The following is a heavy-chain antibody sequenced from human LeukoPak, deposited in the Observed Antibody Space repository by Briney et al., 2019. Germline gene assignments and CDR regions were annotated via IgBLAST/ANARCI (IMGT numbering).Heavy chain of an antibody. J-gene: IGHJ4*02. Sequence: GGSLRLSCAASGLTFSNYAMSWVRQAPGKGLEWVGVISDDGRRKDYADSVKGRFTISRDNSKDTLYLQMNSLRAEDTAVYYCAKRPSDYGDYVSYFDYWGQGTLVTVSS. V-gene: IGHV3-30*18. D-gene: IGHD4-17*01. CDR1: GLTFSNYA. CDR2: ISDDGRRK. CDR3: AKRPSDYGDYVSYFDY.